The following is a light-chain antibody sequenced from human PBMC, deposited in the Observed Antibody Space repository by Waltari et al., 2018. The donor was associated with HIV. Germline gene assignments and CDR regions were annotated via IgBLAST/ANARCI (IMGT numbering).Light chain of an antibody. Sequence: YVLTQPPSVSVATNQTATVACIGENIGVRHAHWYRQRSGQAPEVVIHDDRDRAPGIPGRITGSNSGDMATLTIASVEAGDEAVYYCQVWGATNDWVFGGGTKVTVL. V-gene: IGLV3-21*02. CDR1: NIGVRH. J-gene: IGLJ3*02. CDR3: QVWGATNDWV. CDR2: DDR.